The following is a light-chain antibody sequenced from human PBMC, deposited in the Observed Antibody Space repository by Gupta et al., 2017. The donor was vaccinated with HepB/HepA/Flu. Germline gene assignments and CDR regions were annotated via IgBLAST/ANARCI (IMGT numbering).Light chain of an antibody. CDR3: QQSYRTWT. Sequence: DIQMTQSPSSLSASVGDRVTITCRASQSISSYLNWYQQKPGKAPKPLIYAASSCQSGVPSRFSGSGVWKDFTLTSSRRQNEDFANYYGQQSYRTWTFGQGTKVEIK. J-gene: IGKJ1*01. V-gene: IGKV1-39*01. CDR1: QSISSY. CDR2: AAS.